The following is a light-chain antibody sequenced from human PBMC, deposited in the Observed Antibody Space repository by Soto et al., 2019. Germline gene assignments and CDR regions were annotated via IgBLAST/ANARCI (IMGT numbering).Light chain of an antibody. J-gene: IGKJ4*01. Sequence: EIVLTQSPGTLSLSPGERATLSCRASQSVSSSYLAWYQQKPGQAPGLLIYGASSRATGIPDRFSGSGSGTDFILTISRLEPEDFAVYYCQQYGSSPLTFGGGTKVEIK. CDR1: QSVSSSY. CDR2: GAS. V-gene: IGKV3-20*01. CDR3: QQYGSSPLT.